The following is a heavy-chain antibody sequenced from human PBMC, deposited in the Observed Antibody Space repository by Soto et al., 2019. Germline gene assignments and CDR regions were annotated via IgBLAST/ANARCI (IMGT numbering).Heavy chain of an antibody. J-gene: IGHJ4*02. CDR2: ISGSGVST. V-gene: IGHV3-23*01. CDR3: ARLSILLWPRFDS. CDR1: GFTFTNYA. Sequence: WGSRRLSCATSGFTFTNYAMTWVRQGPGKGLEWVSSISGSGVSTYFADSVKGRFTISRDNSKNTLKLSSLTAADTAVYFCARLSILLWPRFDSWGQGTLVTVSS. D-gene: IGHD5-18*01.